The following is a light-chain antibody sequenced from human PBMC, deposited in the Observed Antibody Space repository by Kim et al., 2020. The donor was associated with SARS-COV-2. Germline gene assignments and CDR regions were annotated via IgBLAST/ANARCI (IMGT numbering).Light chain of an antibody. J-gene: IGLJ1*01. CDR2: DEN. CDR1: SLRKSY. CDR3: CSRDSTAKDYV. V-gene: IGLV3-19*01. Sequence: SSELTQDPTVSVALGQTVRITCQGDSLRKSYASWYQQKPGQAPILVMSDENNRPSGIPDRFSGSSSGSTASLTITGDQAEDEADYYCCSRDSTAKDYVFG.